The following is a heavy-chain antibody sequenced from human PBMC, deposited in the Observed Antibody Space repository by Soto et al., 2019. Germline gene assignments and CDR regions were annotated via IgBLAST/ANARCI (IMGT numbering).Heavy chain of an antibody. V-gene: IGHV4-34*01. D-gene: IGHD2-2*02. CDR3: ARGRRLVYCSSTSCYKRWFDP. Sequence: QVQLQQWGAGLLKPSETLSLTCAVYGGSFSGYYWSWIRQPPGKGLEWIGEINHSGSTNYNPSLRSRVTISVDSSKNQFSLKLSSVTAADTAVYYCARGRRLVYCSSTSCYKRWFDPWGQGTLVTVSS. J-gene: IGHJ5*02. CDR2: INHSGST. CDR1: GGSFSGYY.